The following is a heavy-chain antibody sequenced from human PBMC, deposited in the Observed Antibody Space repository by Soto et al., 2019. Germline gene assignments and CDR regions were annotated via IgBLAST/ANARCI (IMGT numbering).Heavy chain of an antibody. V-gene: IGHV3-30-3*01. CDR2: ISFDGSSA. D-gene: IGHD3-10*01. J-gene: IGHJ5*01. CDR3: ARDASRRMVRGVTHLNWFDS. Sequence: QVQLVESGGGVVQPGRSLRLSCAASGFTFSSYAMHWVRQVPGKGLEWLAVISFDGSSAFYMDSVKGRFTIYRDNSNNTLFLQMTSLRADDTALYFCARDASRRMVRGVTHLNWFDSWGQGTLLIVSS. CDR1: GFTFSSYA.